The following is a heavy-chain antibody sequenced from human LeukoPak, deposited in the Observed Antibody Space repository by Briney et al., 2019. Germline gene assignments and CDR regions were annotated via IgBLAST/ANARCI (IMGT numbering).Heavy chain of an antibody. CDR1: GFTFSSYW. CDR2: IWYDGSNK. CDR3: ARAGGEQQLFYPPTLYNWFDP. Sequence: GGSLRLSCAASGFTFSSYWMHWVRQAPGKGLEWVAVIWYDGSNKYYADSVKGRFTISRDNSKNTLYLQMNSLRAEDTAVYYCARAGGEQQLFYPPTLYNWFDPWGQGTLVTVSS. D-gene: IGHD6-13*01. J-gene: IGHJ5*02. V-gene: IGHV3-33*08.